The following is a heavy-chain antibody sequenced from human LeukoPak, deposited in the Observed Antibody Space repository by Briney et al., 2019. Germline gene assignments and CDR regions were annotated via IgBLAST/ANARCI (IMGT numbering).Heavy chain of an antibody. CDR3: ARDLVDTVMSHLVLFDY. J-gene: IGHJ4*02. Sequence: SETLSLTCTVYGGSFSGYYWSWIRQPPGKGLEWIGEINHSGSTNYNPSLKSRVTISVDTSKNQFSLKLSSVTAADTAVYYCARDLVDTVMSHLVLFDYWSQGTLVTVSS. V-gene: IGHV4-34*01. CDR2: INHSGST. D-gene: IGHD5-18*01. CDR1: GGSFSGYY.